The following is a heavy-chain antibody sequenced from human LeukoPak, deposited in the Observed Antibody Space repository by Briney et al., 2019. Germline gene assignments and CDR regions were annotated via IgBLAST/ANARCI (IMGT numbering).Heavy chain of an antibody. CDR3: ARDPEDDLLAAFDI. CDR1: GGSIRSYY. D-gene: IGHD3-9*01. V-gene: IGHV4-59*01. J-gene: IGHJ3*02. Sequence: SETLSLTCTVSGGSIRSYYRNWIRQTPGKGLEWIGHIYYSGRINYNPSLKSRVTISVDASKNQCSLKLTSVTAADTAVYYCARDPEDDLLAAFDIWGQGTMVTVSS. CDR2: IYYSGRI.